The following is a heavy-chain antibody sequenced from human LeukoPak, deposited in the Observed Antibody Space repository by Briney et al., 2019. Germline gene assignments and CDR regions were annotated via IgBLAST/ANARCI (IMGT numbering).Heavy chain of an antibody. V-gene: IGHV1-2*02. CDR1: GYTFTGYY. J-gene: IGHJ5*02. CDR2: INPNSGGT. Sequence: AASVKVSCKASGYTFTGYYMHWVRQAPGQGLEWMGWINPNSGGTNYAQKFQGRVTMTRDTSISTAYMELSRLRSDDTAVYYCARAITIFGVVNPNNWFDPWGQGTLVTVSS. D-gene: IGHD3-3*01. CDR3: ARAITIFGVVNPNNWFDP.